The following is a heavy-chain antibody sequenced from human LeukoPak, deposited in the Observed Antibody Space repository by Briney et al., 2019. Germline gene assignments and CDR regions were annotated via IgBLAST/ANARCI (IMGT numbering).Heavy chain of an antibody. CDR2: INHSGST. CDR3: ARPYSGSLRSYYYYMDV. Sequence: SETLSLTCAVYGGSFSGYYWSWIRQPPGKGLEWIGEINHSGSTNYNPSLKSRVTISVDTSKNQFSLKLSSVPAADPAVYYCARPYSGSLRSYYYYMDVWGKGTTVTVSS. J-gene: IGHJ6*03. CDR1: GGSFSGYY. V-gene: IGHV4-34*01. D-gene: IGHD1-26*01.